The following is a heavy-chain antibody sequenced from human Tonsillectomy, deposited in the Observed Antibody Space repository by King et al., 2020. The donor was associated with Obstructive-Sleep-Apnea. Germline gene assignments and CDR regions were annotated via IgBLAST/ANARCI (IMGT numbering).Heavy chain of an antibody. J-gene: IGHJ4*02. CDR3: ARDRGYIPDY. CDR2: INSDESCT. V-gene: IGHV3-74*01. Sequence: VQLVESGGGLVQPGGSLRLSCAASGFTFSNSWMHWVRQAPGKGLVWVSHINSDESCTNYADSVKGRFTISRDNAKNTVYLQMNSLRAADTAVYYCARDRGYIPDYGGQGTLGTVSS. D-gene: IGHD2-2*02. CDR1: GFTFSNSW.